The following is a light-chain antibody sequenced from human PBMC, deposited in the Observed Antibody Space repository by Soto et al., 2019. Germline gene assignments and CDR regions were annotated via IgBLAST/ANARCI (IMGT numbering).Light chain of an antibody. J-gene: IGLJ1*01. CDR1: SSDVGGYND. Sequence: QSVLTQPASVSGSPGQSITISCTGTSSDVGGYNDVSWYQQHPAKAPKLMIFEVSNRPSGVSNRFSGSKSGNTASLTISGLQAEDEADYYCTSDTSSSTLPYVFGTGTKVTVL. V-gene: IGLV2-14*01. CDR2: EVS. CDR3: TSDTSSSTLPYV.